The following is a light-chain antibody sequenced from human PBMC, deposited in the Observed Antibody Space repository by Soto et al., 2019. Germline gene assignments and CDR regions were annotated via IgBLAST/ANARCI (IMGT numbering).Light chain of an antibody. CDR3: QQANSFPLT. V-gene: IGKV1-12*01. CDR2: AAS. J-gene: IGKJ4*01. CDR1: QSLTGR. Sequence: DIQMTQSPSTLSASIGDRVTLTCRASQSLTGRLAWYQQKPGRPPKLLIYAASSLQSGVPSRFSGSGSGTDFTLTISSLQPEDSATYFCQQANSFPLTFGGGTIIEIK.